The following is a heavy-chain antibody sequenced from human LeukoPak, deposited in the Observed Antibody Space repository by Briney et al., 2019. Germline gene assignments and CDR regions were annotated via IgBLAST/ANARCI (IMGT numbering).Heavy chain of an antibody. CDR1: GFTVSNNF. D-gene: IGHD3-16*01. CDR2: IYSGGNT. V-gene: IGHV3-53*01. J-gene: IGHJ4*02. CDR3: ARSGQGGLHYFDY. Sequence: GGSLRLSCAASGFTVSNNFMSWVRQAPGKGLEWVSVIYSGGNTYYADSVKGRFSISRDNSNNTLYLQMNSLRADDTAVYYYARSGQGGLHYFDYWGQGTLVTVSS.